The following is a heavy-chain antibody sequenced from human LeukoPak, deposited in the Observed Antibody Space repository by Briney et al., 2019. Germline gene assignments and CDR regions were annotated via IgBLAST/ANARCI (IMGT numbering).Heavy chain of an antibody. V-gene: IGHV4-59*01. CDR2: IYYSGST. Sequence: SETLSLTRTVSGGSISSYYWSWIRQPPGKGLEWIGYIYYSGSTNYNPSLKSRVTISVDTSKNQFSLKLSSVTAADTAVYYCARDQGIIAVAGSAYYYGMDVWGQGTTVTVSS. D-gene: IGHD6-19*01. CDR3: ARDQGIIAVAGSAYYYGMDV. J-gene: IGHJ6*02. CDR1: GGSISSYY.